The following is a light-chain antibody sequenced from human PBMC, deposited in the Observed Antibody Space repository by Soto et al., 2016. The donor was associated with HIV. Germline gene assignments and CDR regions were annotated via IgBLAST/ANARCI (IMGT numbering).Light chain of an antibody. CDR1: VLAKTF. V-gene: IGLV3-27*01. CDR3: YSAADNNVV. Sequence: SYELTQPSSVSVFPGQTVKITCSGDVLAKTFARWFQQKPGQAPILVIYKDIYRSSGIPERFSGPNSGTTVTLTIRGAQVDDEADYYCYSAADNNVVFGGGTKLTVL. J-gene: IGLJ2*01. CDR2: KDI.